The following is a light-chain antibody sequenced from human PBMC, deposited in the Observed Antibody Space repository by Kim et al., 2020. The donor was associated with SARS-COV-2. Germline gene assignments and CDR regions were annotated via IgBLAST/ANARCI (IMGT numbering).Light chain of an antibody. Sequence: SASVGDRVTITCRASQDIGRWLVWYQQKPGKVPNLLIYAASSLQSGVPSRFSGSGSGTDFTLTIISLQPEDFATYYCQQANSSPYSFGQGTKLEI. CDR3: QQANSSPYS. V-gene: IGKV1-12*01. CDR2: AAS. J-gene: IGKJ2*03. CDR1: QDIGRW.